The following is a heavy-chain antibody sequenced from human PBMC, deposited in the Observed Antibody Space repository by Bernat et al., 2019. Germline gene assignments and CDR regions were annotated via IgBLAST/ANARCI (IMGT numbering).Heavy chain of an antibody. D-gene: IGHD3-10*01. CDR2: ISYDGSIK. J-gene: IGHJ4*02. CDR1: GFTFSSYG. CDR3: AKLLNYYGSGRGTPVDD. V-gene: IGHV3-30*18. Sequence: VQLVESGGGLIQPGGSLRLLWSASGFTFSSYGMHRVRQAPGKGLEWVAVISYDGSIKYYADTVKGRITIARDNSKDTLYLQMNSLRAEDTAVYYCAKLLNYYGSGRGTPVDDWGQGTLVTVSS.